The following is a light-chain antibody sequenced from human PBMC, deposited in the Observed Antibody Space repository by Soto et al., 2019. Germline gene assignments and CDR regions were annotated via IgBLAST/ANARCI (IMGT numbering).Light chain of an antibody. CDR2: TAS. Sequence: DIQLTQSPSFLSASVGDRVTFTCRASRGSRTFSAWYQQRPGETPKLLIHTASTLQSGVPSRFSGSGSGTEFTLTISSVQPEDSATYYCQQLISYPITFGQGTRLEI. J-gene: IGKJ5*01. V-gene: IGKV1-9*01. CDR1: RGSRTF. CDR3: QQLISYPIT.